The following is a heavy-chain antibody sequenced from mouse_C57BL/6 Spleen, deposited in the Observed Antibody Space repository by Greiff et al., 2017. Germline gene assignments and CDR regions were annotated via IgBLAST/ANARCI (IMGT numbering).Heavy chain of an antibody. CDR3: ARHGYYDYYAMDY. D-gene: IGHD2-3*01. CDR1: GYTFTSYW. Sequence: QVQLQQPGAELVRPGSSVKLSCKASGYTFTSYWMHWVKQRPIQGLEWIGNIDPSDSETHYNQKFKDKATLTVDKSSSTAYMQLSSLTSEDSAVYYCARHGYYDYYAMDYWGQGTSVTVSS. J-gene: IGHJ4*01. CDR2: IDPSDSET. V-gene: IGHV1-52*01.